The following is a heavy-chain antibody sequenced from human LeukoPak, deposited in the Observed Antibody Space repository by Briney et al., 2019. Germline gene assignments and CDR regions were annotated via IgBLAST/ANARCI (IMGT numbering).Heavy chain of an antibody. CDR2: ISSSSSYI. CDR3: ARDPIGESPPYYYMDV. Sequence: PGGSLRLSCAASGFTFSSYSMNWVRQAPGKGLEWVSSISSSSSYIYYADSVKGRFTISRDNAKNSLYLQMNSLRAEDTAVYYCARDPIGESPPYYYMDVWGKGTTVTISS. J-gene: IGHJ6*03. V-gene: IGHV3-21*01. D-gene: IGHD3-10*01. CDR1: GFTFSSYS.